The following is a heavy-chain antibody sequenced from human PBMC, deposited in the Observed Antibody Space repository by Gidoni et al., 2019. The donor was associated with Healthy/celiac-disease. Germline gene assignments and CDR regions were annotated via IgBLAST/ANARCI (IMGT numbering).Heavy chain of an antibody. CDR3: ALRYSSSWYLKH. J-gene: IGHJ1*01. D-gene: IGHD6-13*01. CDR1: GYTLTEVS. Sequence: QVQLVHSGAEEKKPGASEMFSCTAAGYTLTEVSMHWVRQAPGKGLEWMGGFDTEDSETIYAQKFQGRVTMTEDTSTDTAYMELSSLGSEDTAVYYCALRYSSSWYLKHWGQGTLVTVSS. CDR2: FDTEDSET. V-gene: IGHV1-24*01.